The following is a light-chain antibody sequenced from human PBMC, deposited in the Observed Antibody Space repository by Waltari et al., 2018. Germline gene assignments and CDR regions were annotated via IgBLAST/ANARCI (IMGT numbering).Light chain of an antibody. CDR1: QSVSRY. CDR2: AAS. CDR3: QQTYSYPRT. V-gene: IGKV1-39*01. J-gene: IGKJ1*01. Sequence: DIQMTQSPSSLSASVGDSVTFTCRASQSVSRYLNWYQQKPGKAPSLLIYAASNLQSGVPARFSGSGSGTDFSLTITRLEPEDFATYYCQQTYSYPRTFGQGTKVEIK.